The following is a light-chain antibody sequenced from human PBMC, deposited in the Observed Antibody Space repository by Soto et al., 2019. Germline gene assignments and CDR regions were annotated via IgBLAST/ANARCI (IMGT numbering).Light chain of an antibody. CDR2: WAS. J-gene: IGKJ4*01. Sequence: DIVMTHSPDSMAVSLGERATINCRCSQSLLYSSNNKNYLAWYQQKPGQPPKLLIYWASTRESGVPDRFSGSGSGTDFTLTISSLQAEDLAVYYCQQYYSTPLTFGGGTKVDIK. V-gene: IGKV4-1*01. CDR3: QQYYSTPLT. CDR1: QSLLYSSNNKNY.